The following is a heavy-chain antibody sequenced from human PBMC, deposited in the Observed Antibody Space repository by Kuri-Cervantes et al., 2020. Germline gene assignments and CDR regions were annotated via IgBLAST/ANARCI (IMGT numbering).Heavy chain of an antibody. J-gene: IGHJ4*02. CDR2: IKSKTDGGTT. CDR3: TTRPRDYYDSSGHYRNFDY. CDR1: GFTFSNAW. Sequence: GGSLRLSCAASGFTFSNAWMSWVRQAPGKGLEWVGRIKSKTDGGTTDYAAPVKGRFTISRDDSKNTLYLQMNSLKTEDTAVYYCTTRPRDYYDSSGHYRNFDYWGQGTLVTVSS. V-gene: IGHV3-15*01. D-gene: IGHD3-22*01.